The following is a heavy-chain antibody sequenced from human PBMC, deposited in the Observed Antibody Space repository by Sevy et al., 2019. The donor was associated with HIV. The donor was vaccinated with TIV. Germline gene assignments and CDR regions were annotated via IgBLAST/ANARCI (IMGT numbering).Heavy chain of an antibody. CDR2: FDPEDRET. D-gene: IGHD3-22*01. Sequence: VTVKVSCKVSGYTLNKLSMHWVGQAPGKGLERRGSFDPEDRETFYAQKFQGRVSMSEDRSTDTAYMELSSLRSEDTPVYYCAATKDYHESSGPPFDYWGQGTLVIVSS. J-gene: IGHJ4*02. CDR3: AATKDYHESSGPPFDY. V-gene: IGHV1-24*01. CDR1: GYTLNKLS.